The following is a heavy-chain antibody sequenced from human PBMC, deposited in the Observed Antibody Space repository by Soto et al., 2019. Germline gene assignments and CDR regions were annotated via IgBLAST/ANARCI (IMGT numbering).Heavy chain of an antibody. D-gene: IGHD2-8*01. Sequence: GGSLRLSCAASGFTFISSWMSWGRQAPGKGLEWVANINQDGSETYYVDSVKGRLTISRDNAKNSLSLQMSSLRAEDTAVYYCARELMVGPAEYFQHWGQGTLVNVSS. V-gene: IGHV3-7*01. CDR2: INQDGSET. CDR3: ARELMVGPAEYFQH. CDR1: GFTFISSW. J-gene: IGHJ1*01.